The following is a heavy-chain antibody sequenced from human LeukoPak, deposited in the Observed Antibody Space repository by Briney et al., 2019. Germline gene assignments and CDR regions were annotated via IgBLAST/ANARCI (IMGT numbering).Heavy chain of an antibody. CDR2: IRGDGRAT. V-gene: IGHV3-74*01. Sequence: GGSVRLSCAASGFISTDYWIHWVRQAPGKELVWVARIRGDGRATTYADSVKGRFTISRDNAMSTVFLQMKSLRAEDTAVYYCAKDYAWAGYQLPHDAFDIWGQGTMVTVSS. CDR1: GFISTDYW. J-gene: IGHJ3*02. D-gene: IGHD2-2*01. CDR3: AKDYAWAGYQLPHDAFDI.